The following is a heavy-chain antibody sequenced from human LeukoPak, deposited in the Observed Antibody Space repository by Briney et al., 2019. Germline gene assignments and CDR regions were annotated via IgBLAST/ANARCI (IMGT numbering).Heavy chain of an antibody. CDR2: INSDGSST. CDR3: ARRDGLWFGESDYYGMDV. J-gene: IGHJ6*02. D-gene: IGHD3-10*01. CDR1: GFTFSSYW. V-gene: IGHV3-74*01. Sequence: GGSLRLSCTASGFTFSSYWMHWVRQAPGKGLVWVSRINSDGSSTSYADSVKGRFTISRDNAKNTLYLQMNSLRAEDTAVYYCARRDGLWFGESDYYGMDVWGQGTTVTVSS.